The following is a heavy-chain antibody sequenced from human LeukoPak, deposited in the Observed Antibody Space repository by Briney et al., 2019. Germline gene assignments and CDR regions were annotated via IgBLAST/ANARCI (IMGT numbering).Heavy chain of an antibody. V-gene: IGHV3-23*01. Sequence: PGGSLRLSCAASGFTFSSYAMSWLRQAPGKGLEWVSAISGSGGSTYYADSVKGRFTISRDNSKTTLYLQMNSLRAEDTAVYYCAKANQGYRYFDYWGQGTLVTVSS. CDR2: ISGSGGST. D-gene: IGHD1-1*01. J-gene: IGHJ4*02. CDR1: GFTFSSYA. CDR3: AKANQGYRYFDY.